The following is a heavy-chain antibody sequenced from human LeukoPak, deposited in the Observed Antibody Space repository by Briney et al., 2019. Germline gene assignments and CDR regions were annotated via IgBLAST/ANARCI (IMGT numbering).Heavy chain of an antibody. CDR2: VNNDGSDT. CDR3: ARGGDAHGFDV. D-gene: IGHD2-21*01. V-gene: IGHV3-74*01. J-gene: IGHJ3*01. CDR1: GFTFSIYW. Sequence: GGSLRLSCAASGFTFSIYWIHWVRQVPGKGRVWVSRVNNDGSDTIYADSVRGRFTVSRDNAKDTAYLQMNSLSPEDTAVYYCARGGDAHGFDVWGQGTMITVTS.